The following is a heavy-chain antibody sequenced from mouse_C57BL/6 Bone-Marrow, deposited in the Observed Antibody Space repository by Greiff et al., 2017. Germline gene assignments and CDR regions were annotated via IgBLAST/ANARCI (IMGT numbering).Heavy chain of an antibody. D-gene: IGHD2-5*01. J-gene: IGHJ4*01. Sequence: SCKASGYTFTSYWMQWVKQRPGQGLEWIGEIDPSASYTNYNQKFKGTATLTVDTSSSTAYMPLSSLTSEDSAVYYCARLDSNFAMDYWGQGTSVTVSS. CDR2: IDPSASYT. CDR1: GYTFTSYW. V-gene: IGHV1-50*01. CDR3: ARLDSNFAMDY.